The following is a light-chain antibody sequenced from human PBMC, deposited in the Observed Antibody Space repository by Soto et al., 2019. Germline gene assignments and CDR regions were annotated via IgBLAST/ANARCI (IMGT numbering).Light chain of an antibody. J-gene: IGLJ2*01. CDR2: DVS. Sequence: QSALTQPASVSGSPGQSITISCTGTSSDVGGYNYVSWYQQHPGKAPKLMIYDVSNRPSGVSNRFSGSKSGNTASLTISGLQAEDEADYYSSSYTSSSTSGFGGGTKVTVL. V-gene: IGLV2-14*01. CDR1: SSDVGGYNY. CDR3: SSYTSSSTSG.